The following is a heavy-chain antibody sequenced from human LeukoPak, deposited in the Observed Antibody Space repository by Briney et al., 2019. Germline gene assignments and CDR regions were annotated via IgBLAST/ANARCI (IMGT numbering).Heavy chain of an antibody. J-gene: IGHJ4*02. Sequence: ASVKVSCKASGGTFISYAISWVRQAPAQGLEWMGRIIPILGIANYAQKFQGRVTITADKSTSTAYMELSSLRSEDTAVYYCARGPYYYDSSGYYYLSPSDYWGQGTLVTVSS. CDR3: ARGPYYYDSSGYYYLSPSDY. CDR1: GGTFISYA. D-gene: IGHD3-22*01. CDR2: IIPILGIA. V-gene: IGHV1-69*04.